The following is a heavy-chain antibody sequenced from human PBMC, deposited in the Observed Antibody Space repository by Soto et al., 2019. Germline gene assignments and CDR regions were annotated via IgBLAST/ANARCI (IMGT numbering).Heavy chain of an antibody. J-gene: IGHJ6*02. CDR3: ARDARGGCSGGSCYGYYYYGMDV. CDR1: GYSVSSSDYY. Sequence: SETLSLTCSVSGYSVSSSDYYWAWIRQPPGKGLEWIGSMLYSGLTYYNPSLKSRVTISVDTSKNQFSLKLSSVTAADTAVYYCARDARGGCSGGSCYGYYYYGMDVWGQGTTVTVSS. V-gene: IGHV4-39*07. CDR2: MLYSGLT. D-gene: IGHD2-15*01.